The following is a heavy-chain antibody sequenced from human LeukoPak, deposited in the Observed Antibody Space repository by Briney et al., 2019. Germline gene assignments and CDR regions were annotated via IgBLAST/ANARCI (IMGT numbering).Heavy chain of an antibody. J-gene: IGHJ6*02. V-gene: IGHV3-30*18. CDR1: GFTFSSYG. D-gene: IGHD6-13*01. CDR3: AKWAAPGGMDV. Sequence: PGGSLRLSCAASGFTFSSYGMPWVRQAPGKGLEWVAVISYDGSNKYYADSVKGRFTISRDNSKNTLYLQMNSLRAEDTAVYYCAKWAAPGGMDVWGQGTTVTVS. CDR2: ISYDGSNK.